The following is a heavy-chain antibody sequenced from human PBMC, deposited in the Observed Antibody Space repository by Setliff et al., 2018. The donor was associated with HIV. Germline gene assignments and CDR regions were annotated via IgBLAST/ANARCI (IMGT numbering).Heavy chain of an antibody. CDR2: IFYSGST. J-gene: IGHJ3*02. CDR3: ATGKLAAGGAFVI. D-gene: IGHD6-13*01. CDR1: GGSITSSTYY. V-gene: IGHV4-39*07. Sequence: SETLSLTCTVSGGSITSSTYYWDWIRQPPGKGLEWIGSIFYSGSTYYNPSVKSRVTISIDTSKNQFSLRLSSVTAADTAVYYCATGKLAAGGAFVIWGQGTMVTVSS.